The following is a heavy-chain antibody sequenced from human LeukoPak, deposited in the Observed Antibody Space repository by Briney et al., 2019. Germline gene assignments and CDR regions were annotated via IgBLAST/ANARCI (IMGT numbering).Heavy chain of an antibody. CDR3: ATENASGSYFDY. CDR1: GYTLTELS. CDR2: FDPEDAET. Sequence: ASVKVSCTVSGYTLTELSMHWVRQAPGKGLEWMGGFDPEDAETIYAQKFQGGVTMTEDTSTDTAYMELSSLRSEDTAVYYCATENASGSYFDYWGQGTLVTVTS. J-gene: IGHJ4*02. D-gene: IGHD3-10*01. V-gene: IGHV1-24*01.